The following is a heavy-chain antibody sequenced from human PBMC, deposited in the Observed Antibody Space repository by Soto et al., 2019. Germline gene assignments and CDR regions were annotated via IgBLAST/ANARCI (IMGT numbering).Heavy chain of an antibody. J-gene: IGHJ4*01. D-gene: IGHD4-17*01. CDR2: VDPRSGAT. V-gene: IGHV1-2*02. Sequence: QVLLVQSGAEVKKPGASVKVSCKPFGYTFTAYYIHWVRQAPGQGLECVGWVDPRSGATNYAQRFQGRVVMTRDMSVHTVYMELSGLTSDDTAIYYCATDDYGAYAFWDQGTLVTVSS. CDR3: ATDDYGAYAF. CDR1: GYTFTAYY.